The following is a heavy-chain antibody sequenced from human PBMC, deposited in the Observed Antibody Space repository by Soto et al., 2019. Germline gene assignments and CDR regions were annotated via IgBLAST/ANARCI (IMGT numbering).Heavy chain of an antibody. D-gene: IGHD3-16*01. J-gene: IGHJ3*02. CDR2: IYHSGSI. V-gene: IGHV4-4*02. CDR1: NASISSRKW. Sequence: PSETLSLTCTVSNASISSRKWWTWVRQTPGKGLEWIGEIYHSGSINHNPSLKSRVTMSVDKSKNQFSLKMTSVTAADTGVYYCARKLGELLAVAFDIGGKGTVATV. CDR3: ARKLGELLAVAFDI.